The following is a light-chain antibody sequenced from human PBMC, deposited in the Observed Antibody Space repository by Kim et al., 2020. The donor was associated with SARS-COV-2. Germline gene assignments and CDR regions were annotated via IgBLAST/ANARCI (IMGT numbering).Light chain of an antibody. Sequence: GASVKLTCTLSSGHSSYAIAWQQQKPEKGPRYLMKLNSDGSHSKGDGIPDRFSGSSSGAERYLTISSLQSEDEADYYCQTWGTGEVFGGGTQLTVL. CDR1: SGHSSYA. CDR3: QTWGTGEV. CDR2: LNSDGSH. V-gene: IGLV4-69*01. J-gene: IGLJ3*02.